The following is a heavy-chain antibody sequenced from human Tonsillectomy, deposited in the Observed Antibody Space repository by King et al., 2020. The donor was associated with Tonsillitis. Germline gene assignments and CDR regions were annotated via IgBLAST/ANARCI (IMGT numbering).Heavy chain of an antibody. V-gene: IGHV3-7*01. J-gene: IGHJ4*02. Sequence: VQLVESGGGLVQPGGSLRLSCAASGFTFSSNWMNWVRQAPGKGLEWVANINHDGSRKHYVDSVKGRFTISRDNAKNSLYLQMNSLRAGDTAVYYCTRGHYGSWGQGTLVTVSS. CDR1: GFTFSSNW. D-gene: IGHD3-10*01. CDR2: INHDGSRK. CDR3: TRGHYGS.